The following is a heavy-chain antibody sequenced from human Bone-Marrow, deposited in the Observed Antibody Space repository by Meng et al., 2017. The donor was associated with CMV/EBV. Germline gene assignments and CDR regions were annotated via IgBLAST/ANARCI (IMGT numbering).Heavy chain of an antibody. D-gene: IGHD2-2*01. CDR1: GYTFTGYY. Sequence: ASVKVSCKASGYTFTGYYIHWVRQALGQGLEWMGWINPNSGDTNYAQKLQGRVTMTTDTSTSTAYMELRSLRSDDTAVYYCARDGGRVPAASYYYGMDVWGQGTTVTVSS. V-gene: IGHV1-2*02. J-gene: IGHJ6*02. CDR2: INPNSGDT. CDR3: ARDGGRVPAASYYYGMDV.